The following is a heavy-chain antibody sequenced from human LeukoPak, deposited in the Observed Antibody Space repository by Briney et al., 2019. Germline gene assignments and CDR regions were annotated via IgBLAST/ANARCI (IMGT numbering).Heavy chain of an antibody. V-gene: IGHV3-53*01. D-gene: IGHD3-10*01. Sequence: PGGSLRLSCAASGFTFSSNYMSWVRQAPGKGLEWVSIIYSGGSTNYSDSVKGRFTISRDNSKNTLYLQMNSLRAEDTAVYYCASGSGSYRTPYYYMDVWGKGTTVTVSS. CDR2: IYSGGST. CDR3: ASGSGSYRTPYYYMDV. CDR1: GFTFSSNY. J-gene: IGHJ6*03.